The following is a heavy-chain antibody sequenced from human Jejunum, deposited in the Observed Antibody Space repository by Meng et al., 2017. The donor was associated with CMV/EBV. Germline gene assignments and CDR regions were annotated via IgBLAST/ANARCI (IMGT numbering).Heavy chain of an antibody. CDR3: AGGGWGNWNFEH. CDR2: VEDGGTT. V-gene: IGHV4-61*01. D-gene: IGHD3-16*01. CDR1: GGSLTTPNYS. J-gene: IGHJ4*02. Sequence: SGGSLTTPNYSWFWIRLPPGKGLEWIGRVEDGGTTRYKPSLVSRVSISVDTSKNQFSLTLNSVTAADTAIYYCAGGGWGNWNFEHWGQGKLVTVSS.